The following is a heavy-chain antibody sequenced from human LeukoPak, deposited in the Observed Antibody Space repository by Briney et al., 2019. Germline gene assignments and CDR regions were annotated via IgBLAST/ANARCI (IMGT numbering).Heavy chain of an antibody. Sequence: SETLSLTCTVSGGSISSGDYYWSWIRQPPGKGLEWIGYIYYSGSTYYNPPLKSRVTISVDTSKNQFSLKLSSVTAADTAVYYCARDLLNEGNHLDYWGQGTLVTVSS. CDR2: IYYSGST. V-gene: IGHV4-30-4*01. J-gene: IGHJ4*02. CDR3: ARDLLNEGNHLDY. D-gene: IGHD4-23*01. CDR1: GGSISSGDYY.